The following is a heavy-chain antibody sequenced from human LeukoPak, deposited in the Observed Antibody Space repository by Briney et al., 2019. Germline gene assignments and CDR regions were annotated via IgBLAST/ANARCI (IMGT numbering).Heavy chain of an antibody. Sequence: GGSLRLSCAASGFTFSSYSMNWVRQAPGKGLEWVSSISSSSSYIYYADSVKGRFTISRDNAKNSLYLQMNSLRAEDTAVYYCARERVTGDAFDIWGQGTMVTVSS. CDR3: ARERVTGDAFDI. CDR1: GFTFSSYS. J-gene: IGHJ3*02. CDR2: ISSSSSYI. D-gene: IGHD7-27*01. V-gene: IGHV3-21*01.